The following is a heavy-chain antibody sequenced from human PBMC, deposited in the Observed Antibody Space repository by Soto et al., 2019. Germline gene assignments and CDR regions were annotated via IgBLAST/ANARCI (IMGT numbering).Heavy chain of an antibody. J-gene: IGHJ4*02. CDR1: GFTLSGST. CDR2: IRSKPSSSAT. D-gene: IGHD2-15*01. V-gene: IGHV3-73*01. CDR3: TSGYCSGGSCSRSDY. Sequence: EVQLVESGGGLVQPGGSLKLSCAASGFTLSGSTMHWVRQASGKGLEWVGRIRSKPSSSATAYAASVRGRFTISRDDSKNTAYLQMSRLRVDDTAVYYCTSGYCSGGSCSRSDYWGQGTLVTVSS.